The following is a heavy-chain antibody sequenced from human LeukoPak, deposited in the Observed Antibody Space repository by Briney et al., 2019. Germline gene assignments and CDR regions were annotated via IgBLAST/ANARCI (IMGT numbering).Heavy chain of an antibody. J-gene: IGHJ4*02. CDR3: ARDRSPGNFDY. CDR1: GFTFSRYA. D-gene: IGHD3-10*01. CDR2: ISYDGSHK. Sequence: GRSLRLSCAASGFTFSRYAMHWVRQAPGKGLEWVAVISYDGSHKDYADSVKGRFTISRDNAKNSLYLQMNSLRAEDTAVYYCARDRSPGNFDYWGQGTLVTVSS. V-gene: IGHV3-30*04.